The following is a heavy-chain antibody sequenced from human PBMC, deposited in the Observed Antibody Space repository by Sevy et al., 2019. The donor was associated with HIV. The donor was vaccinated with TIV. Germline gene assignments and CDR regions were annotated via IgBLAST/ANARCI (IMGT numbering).Heavy chain of an antibody. CDR1: GFTFSSYA. J-gene: IGHJ5*02. CDR2: ISYDGSNK. D-gene: IGHD6-19*01. Sequence: GGSLRLSCAASGFTFSSYAMLWVRQAPGKGLEWVAVISYDGSNKYYADSVKGRFTISRDNSKNTLYLQMNSLRAEDTAVYYCAREHSSGWDAPWGQGTLVTVSS. V-gene: IGHV3-30-3*01. CDR3: AREHSSGWDAP.